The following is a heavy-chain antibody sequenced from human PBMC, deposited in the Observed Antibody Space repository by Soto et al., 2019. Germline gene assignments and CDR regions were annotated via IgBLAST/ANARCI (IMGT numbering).Heavy chain of an antibody. CDR3: ARACSGGSCYSGIRNYYYGMDV. D-gene: IGHD2-15*01. J-gene: IGHJ6*02. CDR1: GGTFSSYA. V-gene: IGHV1-69*06. Sequence: QVQLVQSGAEVKKPGSSVKVSCKASGGTFSSYAISWVRQAPGQGLEWMGGIIPIFGTANYEQKFQGRVTITADKSTSTAYMELSSLRSEDTAVYYCARACSGGSCYSGIRNYYYGMDVWGQGTTVTVSS. CDR2: IIPIFGTA.